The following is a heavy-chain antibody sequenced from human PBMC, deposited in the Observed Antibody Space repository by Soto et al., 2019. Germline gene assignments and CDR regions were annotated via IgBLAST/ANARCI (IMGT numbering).Heavy chain of an antibody. J-gene: IGHJ4*02. V-gene: IGHV1-46*01. D-gene: IGHD6-13*01. CDR2: INPSGGST. CDR1: GYTFTSYY. CDR3: SRVIAAAADFYF. Sequence: ASVKVSCKASGYTFTSYYMHWVRQAPGQGLEWMGIINPSGGSTTYAQKFQGRVTMTTDTSTSTAYMELRSLRSDDTAVYYCSRVIAAAADFYFWGQGTLVTVSS.